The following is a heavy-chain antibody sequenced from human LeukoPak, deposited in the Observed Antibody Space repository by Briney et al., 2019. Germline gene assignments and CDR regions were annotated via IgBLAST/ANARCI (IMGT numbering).Heavy chain of an antibody. CDR2: MNIDGSEK. CDR1: GFTFNDAW. Sequence: GGSLRLSCAASGFTFNDAWMNWVRQAPGKRPEWVANMNIDGSEKHYADSVKGRFFISRDNARNLVYLQMASLRVEDTAIYYCARDPVEWELLLDYWGQGTPVTVSS. D-gene: IGHD1-26*01. J-gene: IGHJ4*02. V-gene: IGHV3-7*03. CDR3: ARDPVEWELLLDY.